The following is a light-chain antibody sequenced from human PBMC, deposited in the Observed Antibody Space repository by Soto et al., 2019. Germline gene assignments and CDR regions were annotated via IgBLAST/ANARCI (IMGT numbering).Light chain of an antibody. CDR3: AAWDDTLNGPL. V-gene: IGLV1-44*01. Sequence: QPVLTQPPSASGTPGQTVTISCSGSRSNVGRNAVSWYQQVPGMAPKLLVFATNKRPSGVPDRFSGSASGASASLAISGLQSEDEADYYCAAWDDTLNGPLFGGGTKLTVL. J-gene: IGLJ2*01. CDR1: RSNVGRNA. CDR2: ATN.